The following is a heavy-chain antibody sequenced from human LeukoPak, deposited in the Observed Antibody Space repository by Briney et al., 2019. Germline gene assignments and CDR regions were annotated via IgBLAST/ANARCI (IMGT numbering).Heavy chain of an antibody. J-gene: IGHJ5*02. Sequence: SETLSLTCAVYGGSFSGYYWSWIRQPPGKGLEWIREINHSGSTNYNPSLKSRVTISVDTSKNQFSLKLSSVPAADTAVYYCASRPHIAAAGTNWFDPWGQGTLVTVSS. V-gene: IGHV4-34*01. CDR3: ASRPHIAAAGTNWFDP. CDR2: INHSGST. D-gene: IGHD6-13*01. CDR1: GGSFSGYY.